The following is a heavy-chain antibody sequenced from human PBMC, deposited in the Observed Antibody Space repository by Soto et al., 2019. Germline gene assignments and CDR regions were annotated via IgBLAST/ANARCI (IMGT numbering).Heavy chain of an antibody. CDR1: GFTFSSYE. CDR2: ISSSGSTI. CDR3: ARAPSGSYPEFDY. D-gene: IGHD1-26*01. V-gene: IGHV3-48*03. Sequence: PGGSLRLSCAASGFTFSSYEMNWVRQAPGKGLEWVSYISSSGSTIYYADSVKGRFTISRDNAKNSLYLQMNSLRAEDTAVYYCARAPSGSYPEFDYWGQGTLVTVSS. J-gene: IGHJ4*02.